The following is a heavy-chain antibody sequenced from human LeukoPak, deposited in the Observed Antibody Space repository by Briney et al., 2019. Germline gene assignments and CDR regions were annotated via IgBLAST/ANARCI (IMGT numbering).Heavy chain of an antibody. D-gene: IGHD2-15*01. CDR1: GGSISSYY. V-gene: IGHV4-59*08. J-gene: IGHJ4*02. CDR2: IYYSGST. CDR3: ARLYGGNGDY. Sequence: SETLSLICTVSGGSISSYYWSWIRQPPGKRLEWIGCIYYSGSTNYNPSLKSRVTMSVDTSKNQFSLKLSSVTAADTAVYYCARLYGGNGDYWGQGTLVTVSS.